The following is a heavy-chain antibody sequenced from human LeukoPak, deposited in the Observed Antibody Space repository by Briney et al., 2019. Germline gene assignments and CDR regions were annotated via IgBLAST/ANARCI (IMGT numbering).Heavy chain of an antibody. Sequence: ASVKVSCKASGYKFTVYGINWVRQAPGQGLEWMGWISTYNGNTKYAQKLQGRVTMTRDISTSTAYMELRSLRSDDTAVYYCARERQDLPRALDIWGQGTMVTVSS. V-gene: IGHV1-18*01. CDR3: ARERQDLPRALDI. D-gene: IGHD1-14*01. CDR2: ISTYNGNT. CDR1: GYKFTVYG. J-gene: IGHJ3*02.